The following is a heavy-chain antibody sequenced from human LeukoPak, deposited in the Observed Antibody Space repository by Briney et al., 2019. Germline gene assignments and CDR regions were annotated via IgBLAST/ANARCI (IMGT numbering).Heavy chain of an antibody. CDR3: ARGIAARPPYYYYYMDV. V-gene: IGHV4-59*01. Sequence: SETLSLTXTVSGGSISSYYWSWIRQPPGKGLEWIGYIYYSGSTNYNPSLKSRVTISVDTSKNQFSLKLSSVTAADTAVYYCARGIAARPPYYYYYMDVWGKGTTVTVSS. J-gene: IGHJ6*03. CDR2: IYYSGST. D-gene: IGHD6-6*01. CDR1: GGSISSYY.